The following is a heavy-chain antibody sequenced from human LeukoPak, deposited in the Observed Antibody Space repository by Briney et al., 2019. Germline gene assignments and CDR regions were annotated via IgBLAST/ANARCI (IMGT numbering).Heavy chain of an antibody. CDR1: GFNFRSNY. D-gene: IGHD6-13*01. Sequence: GGSLRLSCAASGFNFRSNYMTWIRQAPGKGLEWVSLIYGADAAYYAESVRGRFMISRDNLKNTLFLQMNSLRVEDTAVYYCVTSTGQQFIPYDYWGQGTHVTVSS. CDR3: VTSTGQQFIPYDY. J-gene: IGHJ4*02. V-gene: IGHV3-66*02. CDR2: IYGADAA.